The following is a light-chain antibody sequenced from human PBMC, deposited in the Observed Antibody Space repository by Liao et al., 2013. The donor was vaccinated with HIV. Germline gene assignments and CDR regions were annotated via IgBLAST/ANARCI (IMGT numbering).Light chain of an antibody. CDR1: KLVDTY. CDR3: QAWDSSTGV. J-gene: IGLJ3*02. Sequence: SYDLTQPPSVSVSPGQTATITCSGHKLVDTYACWYQQRPGQSPVLVIYQDSQRPSGIPERFSGSNSGNTGTLTISGTQAMDEADYYCQAWDSSTGVFGGGTKADRP. V-gene: IGLV3-1*01. CDR2: QDS.